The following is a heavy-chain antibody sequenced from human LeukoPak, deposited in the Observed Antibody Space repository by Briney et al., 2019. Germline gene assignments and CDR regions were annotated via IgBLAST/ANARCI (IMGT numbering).Heavy chain of an antibody. J-gene: IGHJ6*04. CDR2: ISTNGGST. D-gene: IGHD3-10*01. V-gene: IGHV3-64D*06. Sequence: GGSLRLSCSASGFTFSSYAMHWVRQAPEKGLEYVSAISTNGGSTYYAGSVKGRFTISRDNSKNTLYLQMSGLRAEDTAVYYCVSDGSGSYSGGLYYYYYGMDVWGKGTTVTVSS. CDR3: VSDGSGSYSGGLYYYYYGMDV. CDR1: GFTFSSYA.